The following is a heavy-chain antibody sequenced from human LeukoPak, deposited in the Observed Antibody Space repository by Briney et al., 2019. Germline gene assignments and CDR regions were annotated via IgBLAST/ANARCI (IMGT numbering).Heavy chain of an antibody. CDR1: GGSISSGSYY. D-gene: IGHD6-13*01. CDR3: ARSYSTAWEQFDP. Sequence: SETLSLTCTVSGGSISSGSYYWSWIRQPAGKGLEWIGRIYTSGSTNYNPSLKSRVTISVDTSKNQFSLKLSSVTAADTAVYYCARSYSTAWEQFDPWGQGTLVTVSS. J-gene: IGHJ5*02. V-gene: IGHV4-61*02. CDR2: IYTSGST.